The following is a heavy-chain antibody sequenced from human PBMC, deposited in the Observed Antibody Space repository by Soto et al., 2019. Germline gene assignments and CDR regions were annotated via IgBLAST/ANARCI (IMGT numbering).Heavy chain of an antibody. CDR2: ISTNGITT. Sequence: QVQLVESGGGLVKPGGSLRLSCAASGFSFSDHYMNSIRQAPGKGLEWVVYISTNGITTYYADSGKGRFTVSRDNSQTLQYLHMNSLRYEVNAVYYCARSTGVPLDYWGQGTLVTVSS. CDR3: ARSTGVPLDY. D-gene: IGHD3-10*01. CDR1: GFSFSDHY. J-gene: IGHJ4*02. V-gene: IGHV3-11*01.